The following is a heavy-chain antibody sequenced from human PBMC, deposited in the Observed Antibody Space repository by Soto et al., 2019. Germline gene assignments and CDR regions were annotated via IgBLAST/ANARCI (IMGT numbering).Heavy chain of an antibody. CDR2: ISAYNGNT. CDR3: AREFPGDHDPDAFDI. CDR1: GYTFTSYG. J-gene: IGHJ3*02. Sequence: GASVKVSCKASGYTFTSYGISWVRQAPGQGLEWMGWISAYNGNTNYAQKLQGRVTMTTDTSTSTAYMELRSLRSDDTAVYYCAREFPGDHDPDAFDIWGQGTMVTVSS. V-gene: IGHV1-18*01. D-gene: IGHD4-17*01.